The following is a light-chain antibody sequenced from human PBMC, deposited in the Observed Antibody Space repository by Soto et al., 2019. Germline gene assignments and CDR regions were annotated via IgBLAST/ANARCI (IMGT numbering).Light chain of an antibody. V-gene: IGKV1-5*03. CDR1: QSVSTW. CDR3: QQYNVHSPWT. Sequence: DIPMTQSPSTLSASVGDRVTITCRASQSVSTWLAWYQQKPGKAPHLLIFKASTLESGVPSRFSGSGSGTEFTLTITSLQPDDFATYYCQQYNVHSPWTFGQGTKVEIK. CDR2: KAS. J-gene: IGKJ1*01.